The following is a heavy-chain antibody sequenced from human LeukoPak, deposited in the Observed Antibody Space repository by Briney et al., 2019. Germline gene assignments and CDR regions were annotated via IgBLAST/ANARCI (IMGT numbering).Heavy chain of an antibody. D-gene: IGHD6-13*01. CDR3: AREGTIAAAAPRVNWFDP. V-gene: IGHV1-69*04. Sequence: GASVKVSCKASGYTFTGYYMHWVRQAPGQGLEWMGRIIPILGIANYAQKFQGRVTITADKSTSTAYMELSSLRSEDTAVYYCAREGTIAAAAPRVNWFDPWGQGTLVTVSS. J-gene: IGHJ5*02. CDR1: GYTFTGYY. CDR2: IIPILGIA.